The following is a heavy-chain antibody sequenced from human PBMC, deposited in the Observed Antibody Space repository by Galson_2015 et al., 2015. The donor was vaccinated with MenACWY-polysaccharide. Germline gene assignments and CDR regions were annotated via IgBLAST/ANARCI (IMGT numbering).Heavy chain of an antibody. D-gene: IGHD2-15*01. CDR2: TYYRYNWSS. V-gene: IGHV6-1*01. J-gene: IGHJ5*02. Sequence: CAISGDSGSSHTAAWNWIRQAPSRGLEWLGRTYYRYNWSSDYALSVRGRITINADTSKNQLSLKLNSVTPEDTAVDSCVRGGAAASLPFDPWGQGTLVTVSS. CDR3: VRGGAAASLPFDP. CDR1: GDSGSSHTAA.